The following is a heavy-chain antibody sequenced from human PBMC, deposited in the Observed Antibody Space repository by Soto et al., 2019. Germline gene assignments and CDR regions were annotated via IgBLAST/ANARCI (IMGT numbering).Heavy chain of an antibody. CDR2: IVPMLGTP. Sequence: QVQLVQSGAEVKEPGSSVRVSCKASGGTFDNFIMNWVRQTPGQGLEWMGGIVPMLGTPTYAEKFKGRVKIPAIGSTSTMDMEVTSLRAEDTAIYYCARNGTYSSSLSQYSGMDVWGQGTTVTVSS. J-gene: IGHJ6*02. CDR3: ARNGTYSSSLSQYSGMDV. D-gene: IGHD1-26*01. V-gene: IGHV1-69*01. CDR1: GGTFDNFI.